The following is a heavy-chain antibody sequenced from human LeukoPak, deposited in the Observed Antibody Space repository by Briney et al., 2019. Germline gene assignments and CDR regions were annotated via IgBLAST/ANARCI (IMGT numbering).Heavy chain of an antibody. D-gene: IGHD6-13*01. CDR1: GFTVTTSA. CDR2: IGYSAGTT. V-gene: IGHV3-23*01. Sequence: GGSLRLSCAVSGFTVTTSAVSWVRQAPGKGLDWVSTIGYSAGTTYYADSVKGRFIISRDNAKNTVYLQMNSLRAEDTAVYYCAKPLSAASGTDFHYWGQGTLVTVSS. CDR3: AKPLSAASGTDFHY. J-gene: IGHJ4*02.